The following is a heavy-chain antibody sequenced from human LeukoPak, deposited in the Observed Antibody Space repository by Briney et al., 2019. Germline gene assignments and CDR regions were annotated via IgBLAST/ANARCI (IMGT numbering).Heavy chain of an antibody. Sequence: ASVKVSCKASGGTFSSYAISWVRQAPGQGLEWMGWINPNSGGTNYAQKFQGRVTMTRDTSISTAYMELSRLRSDDTAVYYCASQGLTGIYWGQGTLVTVSS. J-gene: IGHJ4*02. CDR1: GGTFSSYA. CDR3: ASQGLTGIY. CDR2: INPNSGGT. D-gene: IGHD3-9*01. V-gene: IGHV1-2*02.